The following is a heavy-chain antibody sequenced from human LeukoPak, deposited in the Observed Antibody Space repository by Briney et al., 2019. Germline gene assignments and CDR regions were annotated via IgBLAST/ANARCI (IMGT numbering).Heavy chain of an antibody. Sequence: GGTLRLSCAASGFTFSSHALSWVRQAPGKGLEWVSSLSGSGYNTYYADSVKGRFTISRDNSKNTLYLQMNSLRAEDTAVYYCARGATRNWFDPWGQGTLVTVSS. J-gene: IGHJ5*02. CDR2: LSGSGYNT. CDR1: GFTFSSHA. CDR3: ARGATRNWFDP. V-gene: IGHV3-23*01.